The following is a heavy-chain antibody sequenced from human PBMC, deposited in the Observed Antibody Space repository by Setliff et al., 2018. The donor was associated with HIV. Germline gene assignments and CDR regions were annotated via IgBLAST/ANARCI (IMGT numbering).Heavy chain of an antibody. Sequence: SETLSLTCTVSGYSISSGYYWGWIRQPPGKGLEWIGSIFHSGSSYYNPSLKSRVTISVDTSKNQFSLKLSSVTAADTAVYYCARRSGYAEDYWGQGTLVTVSS. D-gene: IGHD5-12*01. J-gene: IGHJ4*02. CDR1: GYSISSGYY. V-gene: IGHV4-38-2*02. CDR2: IFHSGSS. CDR3: ARRSGYAEDY.